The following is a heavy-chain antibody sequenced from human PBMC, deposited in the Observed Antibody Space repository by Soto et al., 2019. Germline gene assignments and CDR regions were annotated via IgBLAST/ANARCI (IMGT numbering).Heavy chain of an antibody. CDR2: LYSGST. J-gene: IGHJ4*02. D-gene: IGHD3-10*01. CDR1: GASISRGGFH. CDR3: AIRGSGHPFDY. Sequence: PSETLSLTCAVSGASISRGGFHWGWIRQPPGQGLEWIGSLYSGSTYYNPSLKSRVTISADTSKSEFSLRLTSVTAADTAVYYCAIRGSGHPFDYWGQGTLVTSPQ. V-gene: IGHV4-39*01.